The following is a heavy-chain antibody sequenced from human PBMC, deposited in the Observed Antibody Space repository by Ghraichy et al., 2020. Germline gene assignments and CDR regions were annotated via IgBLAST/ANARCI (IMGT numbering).Heavy chain of an antibody. CDR1: GFTFSSYA. CDR2: ISGSGGST. CDR3: AKGYYDFWSGYPPRQYYFDY. Sequence: LSLTCAASGFTFSSYAMSWVRQAPGKGLGWVSAISGSGGSTYYADSVKGRFTISRDNSKNTLYLQMNSLRAEDTAVYYCAKGYYDFWSGYPPRQYYFDYWGQGTLVTVSS. J-gene: IGHJ4*02. D-gene: IGHD3-3*01. V-gene: IGHV3-23*01.